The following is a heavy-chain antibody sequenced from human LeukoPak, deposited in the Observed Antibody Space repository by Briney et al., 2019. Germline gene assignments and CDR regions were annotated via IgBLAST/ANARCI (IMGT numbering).Heavy chain of an antibody. CDR1: GDSVSSNSAA. Sequence: SQTLPLTCAISGDSVSSNSAAWNWIRQSPSRGLEWLGRTYYSSKWYNDYAVSVKSRIIINPDTSKNQFTLQLNSVTPEDTAVYYCARGAVTVRNAFDIWGQGTRVTVSS. CDR3: ARGAVTVRNAFDI. D-gene: IGHD6-19*01. J-gene: IGHJ3*02. CDR2: TYYSSKWYN. V-gene: IGHV6-1*01.